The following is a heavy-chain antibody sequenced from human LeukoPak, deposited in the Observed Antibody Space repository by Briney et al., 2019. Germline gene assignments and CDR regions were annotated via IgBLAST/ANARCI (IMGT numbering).Heavy chain of an antibody. D-gene: IGHD6-6*01. Sequence: PGGSLRLSCAASGFTFSSYAMSWVRQAPGKGLEWVAVISYDGNNKYYADSVKGRFTISRDDSKNTLSLQMNSLRAEDTAVYYCARGAPERISSSTNYYFDYWGQGTLVTVSS. CDR1: GFTFSSYA. V-gene: IGHV3-30-3*01. CDR2: ISYDGNNK. CDR3: ARGAPERISSSTNYYFDY. J-gene: IGHJ4*02.